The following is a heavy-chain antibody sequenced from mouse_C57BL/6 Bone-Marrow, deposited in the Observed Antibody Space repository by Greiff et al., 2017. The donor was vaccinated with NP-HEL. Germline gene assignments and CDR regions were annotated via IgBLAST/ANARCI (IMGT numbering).Heavy chain of an antibody. CDR1: GYTFTSYW. V-gene: IGHV1-72*01. J-gene: IGHJ4*01. D-gene: IGHD1-1*02. Sequence: QVQLKQPGAELVKPGASVKLSCKASGYTFTSYWMHWVKQRPGRGLEWIGRIDPNSGGTTYNEKFKSKATLTVDKPSSTAYMQLSSLTSEDSAVYYCARIPLRRWLDYAMGYWGQGTSVTVAS. CDR3: ARIPLRRWLDYAMGY. CDR2: IDPNSGGT.